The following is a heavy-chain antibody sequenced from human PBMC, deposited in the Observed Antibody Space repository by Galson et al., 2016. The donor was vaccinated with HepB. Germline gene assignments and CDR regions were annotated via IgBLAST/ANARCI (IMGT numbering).Heavy chain of an antibody. CDR3: AREGYYYESRGLGLDY. CDR2: VSFDGNKK. Sequence: SLRLSCAASGFTFSGFGMHWVRQAPGKGLEWVAVVSFDGNKKYYADSLKGRFTISRDNFQNTLYLQMNSLRPEDAAVYYCAREGYYYESRGLGLDYWGQGTLVTVSS. J-gene: IGHJ4*02. V-gene: IGHV3-30*03. CDR1: GFTFSGFG. D-gene: IGHD3-22*01.